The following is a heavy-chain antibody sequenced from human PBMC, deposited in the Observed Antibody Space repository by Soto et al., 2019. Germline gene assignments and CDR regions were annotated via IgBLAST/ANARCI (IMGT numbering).Heavy chain of an antibody. CDR1: GFTFSNAW. CDR3: TIEVIAVAGFDY. CDR2: IKSKTDGGTT. V-gene: IGHV3-15*01. Sequence: EVQLVESGGGLVKPGGSLRLSCAASGFTFSNAWMSWVRQAPGKGLEWVGRIKSKTDGGTTDYAAPVKGRFTISRDDSKNTLYLQMNSLKTEDTAVYYCTIEVIAVAGFDYWGQGTLVTVSS. D-gene: IGHD6-19*01. J-gene: IGHJ4*02.